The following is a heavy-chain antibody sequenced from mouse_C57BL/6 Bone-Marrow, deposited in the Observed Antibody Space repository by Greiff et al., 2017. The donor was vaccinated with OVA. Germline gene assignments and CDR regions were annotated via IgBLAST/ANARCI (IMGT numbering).Heavy chain of an antibody. D-gene: IGHD2-14*01. CDR1: GFTFSDYG. CDR2: ISSGSSTI. Sequence: EVMLVESGGGLVKPGGSLKLSCAASGFTFSDYGMHWVRQAPEKGLEWVAYISSGSSTIYYADTVKGRFTISRDNAKNTLFLQMTSLRSEDTAMYYCARRYLYYFDYWGQGTTLTVSS. V-gene: IGHV5-17*01. CDR3: ARRYLYYFDY. J-gene: IGHJ2*01.